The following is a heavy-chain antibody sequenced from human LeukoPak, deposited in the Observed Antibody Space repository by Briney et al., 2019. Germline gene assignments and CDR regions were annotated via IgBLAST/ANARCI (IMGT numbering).Heavy chain of an antibody. J-gene: IGHJ5*02. CDR2: INHSGST. Sequence: SETLSLTCAVYGGSFSGYYWSWIRQPPGKGLEWIGEINHSGSTNYNPSLKSRVTISVDTSKNQFFLKLSSVTAADTAVYYCARGRSSYYGSGSYEPWGQGTLVTVSS. D-gene: IGHD3-10*01. CDR1: GGSFSGYY. V-gene: IGHV4-34*01. CDR3: ARGRSSYYGSGSYEP.